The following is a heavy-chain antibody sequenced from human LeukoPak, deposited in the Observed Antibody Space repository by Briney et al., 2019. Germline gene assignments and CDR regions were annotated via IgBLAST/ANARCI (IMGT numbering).Heavy chain of an antibody. V-gene: IGHV1-69*13. CDR2: IIPIFGTA. D-gene: IGHD4-11*01. CDR1: GYTFTSYG. Sequence: SVKVSCKASGYTFTSYGISWVRQAPGQGLEWMGGIIPIFGTANYAQKFQGRVTVTADESTSTAYMELSSLRSEDTAVYYCARHHPTTVTTPSYYYYYYMDVWGKGTTVTVSS. J-gene: IGHJ6*03. CDR3: ARHHPTTVTTPSYYYYYYMDV.